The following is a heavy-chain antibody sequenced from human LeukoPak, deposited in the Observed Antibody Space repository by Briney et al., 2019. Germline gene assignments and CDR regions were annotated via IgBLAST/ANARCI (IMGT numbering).Heavy chain of an antibody. J-gene: IGHJ4*02. CDR1: GFTFSNAW. D-gene: IGHD3-10*01. CDR2: IKSKTDGGTT. V-gene: IGHV3-15*01. Sequence: GGSLRLSCAASGFTFSNAWMSWVRQAPGKGLEWVGRIKSKTDGGTTDYAAPVKGRFTISRDDSKNTLYLQMNSLKAEDTAVYYCTTANRGDGFDYWGQGTLVTVSS. CDR3: TTANRGDGFDY.